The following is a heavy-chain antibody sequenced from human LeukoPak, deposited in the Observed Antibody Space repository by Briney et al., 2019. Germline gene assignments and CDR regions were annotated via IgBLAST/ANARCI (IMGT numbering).Heavy chain of an antibody. CDR3: AKEGGLGYCSTTGCAFAH. J-gene: IGHJ4*02. Sequence: PGGSLRLSCAGSGFSVSDNYMTWVRQAPGKGPEWVSVTYSGGTTYYADSVEGRFTISRDSAKNTLYLQMNSLRTEDTAVYYCAKEGGLGYCSTTGCAFAHWGWGTLVTVSS. CDR1: GFSVSDNY. D-gene: IGHD2-2*01. V-gene: IGHV3-53*01. CDR2: TYSGGTT.